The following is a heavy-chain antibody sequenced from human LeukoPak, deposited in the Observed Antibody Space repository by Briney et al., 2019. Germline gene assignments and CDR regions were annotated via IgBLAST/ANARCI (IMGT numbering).Heavy chain of an antibody. V-gene: IGHV3-21*01. CDR3: ARDLEDYNNYGEMAI. D-gene: IGHD4-11*01. CDR2: ISTSATYT. CDR1: GFTFSSYT. Sequence: ESLRLSCAVSGFTFSSYTMHWVRQAPMKGLEWVSSISTSATYTYYADSVKGRFSVSRDNAKNSLYLQMNSLRAEDTAVYFCARDLEDYNNYGEMAIWGQGTLVTVSS. J-gene: IGHJ4*02.